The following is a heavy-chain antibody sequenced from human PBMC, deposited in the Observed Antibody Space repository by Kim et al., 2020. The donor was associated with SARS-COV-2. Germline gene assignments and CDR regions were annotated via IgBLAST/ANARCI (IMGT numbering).Heavy chain of an antibody. CDR2: ISHSGST. CDR3: ANSGAYYGGRYFDF. V-gene: IGHV4-4*02. Sequence: SETLSLTCAVSGGSISSRNWWNWVRQSPGKGLEWIGEISHSGSTYYNPSLKSRVTISLDKSKNQFSLKLSSVTAADTAIYFCANSGAYYGGRYFDFWGPGTLVTVSS. D-gene: IGHD1-26*01. CDR1: GGSISSRNW. J-gene: IGHJ4*02.